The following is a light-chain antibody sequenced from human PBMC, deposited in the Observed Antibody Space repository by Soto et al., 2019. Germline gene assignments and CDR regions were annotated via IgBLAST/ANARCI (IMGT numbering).Light chain of an antibody. Sequence: EIVLTQSPATLSLSPGERATLSCRASQSVISYLAWYQQKPGQAPRLLIYDASNRATGIPARFSGSGSGTDFTLTISSLEPEDFAVYYCQQRSNWPPGLTFGQGTRLEIK. J-gene: IGKJ5*01. CDR3: QQRSNWPPGLT. CDR2: DAS. V-gene: IGKV3-11*01. CDR1: QSVISY.